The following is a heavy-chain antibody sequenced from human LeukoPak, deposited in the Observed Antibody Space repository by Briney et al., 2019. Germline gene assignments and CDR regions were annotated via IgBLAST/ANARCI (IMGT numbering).Heavy chain of an antibody. V-gene: IGHV4-61*01. CDR3: ARANYGSGGYPPDF. CDR2: IYYSGST. CDR1: GGSVYSASYY. J-gene: IGHJ4*02. Sequence: PSETLSLTCTVSGGSVYSASYYWSWIRQPPGKGLEWIGCIYYSGSTNYNPSLKSRVTISVDTSKNQFSLKLTSVTAADTAMYYCARANYGSGGYPPDFWGQGTLVTVSS. D-gene: IGHD3-10*01.